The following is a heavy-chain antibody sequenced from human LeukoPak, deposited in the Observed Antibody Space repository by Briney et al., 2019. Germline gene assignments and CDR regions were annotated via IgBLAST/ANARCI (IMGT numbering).Heavy chain of an antibody. CDR2: ISSSGGTT. CDR1: GFTLSGYA. CDR3: ARDTRDGYNYVDY. D-gene: IGHD5-24*01. Sequence: GGSLRLSCAASGFTLSGYAMSWVRQAPGKGLDWVSGISSSGGTTYYADSVKGRFTISRDSAKNSLYLQMNSLRAEDTAVYYCARDTRDGYNYVDYWGQGTLVTVSS. V-gene: IGHV3-23*01. J-gene: IGHJ4*02.